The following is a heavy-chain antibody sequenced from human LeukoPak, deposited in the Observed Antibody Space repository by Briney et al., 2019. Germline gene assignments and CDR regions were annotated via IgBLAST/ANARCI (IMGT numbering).Heavy chain of an antibody. D-gene: IGHD3-10*01. Sequence: GGSLRLSCTASGFTFSNFWMGWVRQAPGKGLEWVSAISGSGGSTYYADSVKGRFTISRDNSKNTLYLQMNSLRAEDTAVYYCAKARGGRYWGQGTLVTVSS. CDR1: GFTFSNFW. V-gene: IGHV3-23*01. J-gene: IGHJ4*02. CDR2: ISGSGGST. CDR3: AKARGGRY.